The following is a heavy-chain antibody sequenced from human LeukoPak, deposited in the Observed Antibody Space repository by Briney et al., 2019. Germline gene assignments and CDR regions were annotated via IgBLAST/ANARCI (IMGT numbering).Heavy chain of an antibody. CDR2: ISDSGGSR. CDR3: AKILPAAGTEG. Sequence: GGSLRLSCAASGFTFRSYAMTWVRQAPGKGLEWVSSISDSGGSRYYADSVKGRFTISRDNSKNTPYLQMNSLRAEDTAVYYCAKILPAAGTEGWGQGTLVTVSS. CDR1: GFTFRSYA. V-gene: IGHV3-23*01. D-gene: IGHD6-13*01. J-gene: IGHJ4*02.